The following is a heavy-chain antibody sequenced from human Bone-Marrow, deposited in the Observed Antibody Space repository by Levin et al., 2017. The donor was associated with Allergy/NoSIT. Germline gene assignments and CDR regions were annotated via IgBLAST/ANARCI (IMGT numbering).Heavy chain of an antibody. D-gene: IGHD2-8*01. CDR3: ARVVQGYNGGFDY. CDR1: GFTFSSYW. V-gene: IGHV3-74*01. CDR2: INGDGRST. J-gene: IGHJ4*02. Sequence: PGGSLRLSCAASGFTFSSYWMHWVRQAPGKGLVWVSRINGDGRSTTYADSVKGRFTISRDNAKNTLYLQMNSLRAEDTAVYYCARVVQGYNGGFDYWGQGSLVTVSS.